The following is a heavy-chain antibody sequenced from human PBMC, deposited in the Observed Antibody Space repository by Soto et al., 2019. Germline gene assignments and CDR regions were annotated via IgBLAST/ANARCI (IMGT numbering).Heavy chain of an antibody. D-gene: IGHD2-15*01. J-gene: IGHJ4*02. CDR2: TNPKSGYT. V-gene: IGHV1-8*01. CDR1: GYTFTRYD. CDR3: ARTDGSLDS. Sequence: QVQLVQSGAEVKKPGASVKLSCKTSGYTFTRYDINWVRQAPGQGLEWVGWTNPKSGYTGSAQKFQGRITMTRDSSITTAYMELNSLTSDDMAVAYCARTDGSLDSWGQGTLVTVSS.